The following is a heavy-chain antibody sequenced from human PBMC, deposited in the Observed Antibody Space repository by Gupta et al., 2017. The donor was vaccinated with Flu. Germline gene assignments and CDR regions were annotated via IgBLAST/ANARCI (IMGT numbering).Heavy chain of an antibody. CDR2: IWYDGSNK. CDR3: AREDYGAVIDY. D-gene: IGHD3-10*01. J-gene: IGHJ4*02. V-gene: IGHV3-33*01. Sequence: HWDRQTPGKGLEWVAVIWYDGSNKYYADSVKGRFTISRDNYKNTLYLQMNSLRADDTAVYCCAREDYGAVIDYWGQVTLVTVSS.